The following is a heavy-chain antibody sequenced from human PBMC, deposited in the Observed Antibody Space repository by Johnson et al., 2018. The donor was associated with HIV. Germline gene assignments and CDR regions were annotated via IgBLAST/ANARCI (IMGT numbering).Heavy chain of an antibody. CDR2: IGTAGDT. Sequence: VLLVESGGGLVQPGGSLRLSCAASGFTFSSYDMHWVRQATGKGLEWVSAIGTAGDTYYADSVKGRFTISRDNSKNTLYLQMNSLRADDTAVYYCAREGIWYCSGGSCYGAFDIWGQGTMVTVSS. J-gene: IGHJ3*02. CDR3: AREGIWYCSGGSCYGAFDI. D-gene: IGHD2-15*01. CDR1: GFTFSSYD. V-gene: IGHV3-13*01.